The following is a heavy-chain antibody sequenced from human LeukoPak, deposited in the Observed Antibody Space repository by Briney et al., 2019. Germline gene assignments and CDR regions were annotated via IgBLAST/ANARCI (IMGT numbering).Heavy chain of an antibody. CDR3: AKDFIVSPFDY. CDR1: GFTFNTYA. CDR2: ISGGGDTT. Sequence: PGGTLRLSCAASGFTFNTYAMSWVRQAPGKGLEWVSSISGGGDTTNYADSVKGRFTISRDNSKNTLYLQMNSLRAEDTAVYYCAKDFIVSPFDYWGQGTLVTVSS. J-gene: IGHJ4*02. D-gene: IGHD5/OR15-5a*01. V-gene: IGHV3-23*01.